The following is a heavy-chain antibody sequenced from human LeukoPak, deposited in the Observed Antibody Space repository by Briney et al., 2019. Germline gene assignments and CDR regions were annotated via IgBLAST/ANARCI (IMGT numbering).Heavy chain of an antibody. CDR3: TRSYDSSGYNSWFDP. CDR2: INPSGGST. Sequence: ASVKVSCKASGYTFTSYYMHWVRQAPGQGLEWMGIINPSGGSTSYAQKFRGRVTVTRDTSTTTVYMELSSLRSEDTAVYDCTRSYDSSGYNSWFDPWGQGTLVTVFS. J-gene: IGHJ5*02. V-gene: IGHV1-46*03. CDR1: GYTFTSYY. D-gene: IGHD3-22*01.